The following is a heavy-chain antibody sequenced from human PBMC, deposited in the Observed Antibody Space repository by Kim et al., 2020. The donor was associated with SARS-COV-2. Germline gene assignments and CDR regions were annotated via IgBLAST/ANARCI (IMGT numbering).Heavy chain of an antibody. CDR3: ARLVWFGDLYPLSFDP. D-gene: IGHD3-10*01. CDR1: GGSISLSSYY. V-gene: IGHV4-39*01. J-gene: IGHJ5*02. CDR2: IYYSGST. Sequence: SETLSLTCTVSGGSISLSSYYWGWIRQPPGKGLEWIGSIYYSGSTYYNPSLKSRVTISVDTSKNQFSLKLSSVTAADTAVYYCARLVWFGDLYPLSFDPWGQGTLVTVSS.